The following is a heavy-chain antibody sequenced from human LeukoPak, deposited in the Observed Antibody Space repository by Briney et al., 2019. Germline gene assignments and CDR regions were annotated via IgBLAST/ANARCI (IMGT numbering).Heavy chain of an antibody. V-gene: IGHV4-39*01. CDR1: GGSISSNSYY. Sequence: PSETLSLTCTVSGGSISSNSYYWGWIRQPPGKGLEWIGTIYYSGSTYYNPSLKSRVTISVDTSKNQFSLKLSSVTAADTAVYYCARLDCSSTSCYVSYWGQGTLVTVSS. CDR2: IYYSGST. CDR3: ARLDCSSTSCYVSY. D-gene: IGHD2-2*01. J-gene: IGHJ4*02.